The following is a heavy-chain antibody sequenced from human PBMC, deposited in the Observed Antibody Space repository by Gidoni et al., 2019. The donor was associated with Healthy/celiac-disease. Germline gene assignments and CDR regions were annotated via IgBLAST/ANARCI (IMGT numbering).Heavy chain of an antibody. J-gene: IGHJ4*02. CDR3: AHRVNPIEEAAAGHDFDY. Sequence: QITLKESGPTLVNPTQTPPLTCTFSGFSLSPSGVGVGWIRQPPGKALECLALIYWDDDKRYSPSLKSRLTITKDTSKNQVVLTMTNMDPVDTATYYCAHRVNPIEEAAAGHDFDYWGQGTLVTVSS. CDR1: GFSLSPSGVG. CDR2: IYWDDDK. V-gene: IGHV2-5*02. D-gene: IGHD6-13*01.